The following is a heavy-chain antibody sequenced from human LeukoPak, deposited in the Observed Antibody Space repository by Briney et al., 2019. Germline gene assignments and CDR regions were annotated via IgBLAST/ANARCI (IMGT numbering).Heavy chain of an antibody. CDR1: GFTFSSYW. J-gene: IGHJ4*02. V-gene: IGHV3-74*01. D-gene: IGHD3-16*02. CDR2: INSDGSST. Sequence: TGGSLRLSCAASGFTFSSYWMHWVRQAPGKGLVWVSRINSDGSSTSYADSVKGRFTISRDNAKNTLYLQMNSLRAEDTAVYYCARDHERYDYVWGSYRWLDYWGQGTLVTVSS. CDR3: ARDHERYDYVWGSYRWLDY.